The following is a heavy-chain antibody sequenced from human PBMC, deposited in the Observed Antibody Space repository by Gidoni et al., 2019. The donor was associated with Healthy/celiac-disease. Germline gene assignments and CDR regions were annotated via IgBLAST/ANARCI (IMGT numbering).Heavy chain of an antibody. CDR3: ARGRTRYYFDY. V-gene: IGHV1-69*01. CDR2: IIPIFGTA. Sequence: QVQLVQSWAEVKKPGSSVKVSCKASGGTFSSYATSWVRQAPGQGLEWMGGIIPIFGTANYAQKFQGRVMITADESTSTAYMELSSLRSEDTAVYYCARGRTRYYFDYWGQGTLVTVSS. J-gene: IGHJ4*02. CDR1: GGTFSSYA.